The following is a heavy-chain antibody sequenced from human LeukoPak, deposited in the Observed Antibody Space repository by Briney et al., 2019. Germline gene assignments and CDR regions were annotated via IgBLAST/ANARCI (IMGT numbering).Heavy chain of an antibody. CDR1: GFSFSGDY. Sequence: GGSLRLSCAASGFSFSGDYIHWVRQAPGKGLEYVSAISGNGVTTHYTNSVKGRFTISRDDSKNTVYLQMGSLSTEDTAVYYCARDTNREQDIWGQGTTVTVSS. CDR2: ISGNGVTT. V-gene: IGHV3-64*01. J-gene: IGHJ6*02. D-gene: IGHD3-3*01. CDR3: ARDTNREQDI.